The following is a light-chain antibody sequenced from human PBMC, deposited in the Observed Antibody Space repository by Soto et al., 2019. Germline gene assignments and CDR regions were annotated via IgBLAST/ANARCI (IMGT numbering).Light chain of an antibody. Sequence: QSALTQPASVSGSPGQSINVSCTGTKNNLGSYDLVSWYQKYPDKAPTLLIYEATKRPSGISDRFSGSKSGFTASLTISGLRAEDEADYYCCSLEGSYALVVFGGGTQLTVL. J-gene: IGLJ2*01. CDR1: KNNLGSYDL. CDR2: EAT. V-gene: IGLV2-23*01. CDR3: CSLEGSYALVV.